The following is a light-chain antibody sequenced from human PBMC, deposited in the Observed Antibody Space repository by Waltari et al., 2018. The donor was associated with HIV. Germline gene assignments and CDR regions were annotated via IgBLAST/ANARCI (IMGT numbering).Light chain of an antibody. CDR2: WAS. V-gene: IGKV4-1*01. CDR3: QQYYSPIS. Sequence: DIALTQSPDSLAVSLGERATIYCKSSQSVLSSSDNRYYLTWYQTKPGQPPKVLNYWASTRESGVADRFSGSEAETDFTRTISSLQAEDVALYYCQQYYSPISFGQGTRLEIK. J-gene: IGKJ5*01. CDR1: QSVLSSSDNRYY.